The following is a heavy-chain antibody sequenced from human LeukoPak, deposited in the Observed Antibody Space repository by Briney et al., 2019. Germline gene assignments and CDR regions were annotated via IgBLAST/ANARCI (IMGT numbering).Heavy chain of an antibody. D-gene: IGHD1-26*01. Sequence: GGSLRLSCAASGFTFSSYSMNWVRQAPGKGLEWVSYISSSSSTIYYADSVKGRFTISRDNAKNSLYLQMNSLRAEDTAVYYCARDLTLLGGATYWRGIFDYWGQGTLVTVSS. CDR3: ARDLTLLGGATYWRGIFDY. CDR2: ISSSSSTI. V-gene: IGHV3-48*01. CDR1: GFTFSSYS. J-gene: IGHJ4*02.